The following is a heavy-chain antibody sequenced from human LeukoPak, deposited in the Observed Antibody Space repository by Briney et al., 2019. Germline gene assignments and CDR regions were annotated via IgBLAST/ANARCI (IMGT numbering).Heavy chain of an antibody. V-gene: IGHV4-59*01. Sequence: SETLSLTCTVSGGSISSYYWSWIRQPPGKGLEWIGYIYYSGSTNYNPSLKSRVTISVDTSKNQFSLKLSSVTAADTAVYYCARDLFKTPAVAGTTRQASIWFDPWGQGTLVTVSS. CDR3: ARDLFKTPAVAGTTRQASIWFDP. CDR1: GGSISSYY. D-gene: IGHD6-19*01. CDR2: IYYSGST. J-gene: IGHJ5*02.